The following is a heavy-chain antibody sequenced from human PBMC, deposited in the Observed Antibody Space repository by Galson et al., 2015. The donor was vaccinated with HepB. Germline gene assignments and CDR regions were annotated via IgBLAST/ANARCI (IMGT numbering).Heavy chain of an antibody. CDR3: ARYSGIAAAGIWWFDP. CDR1: GYTFTGYY. CDR2: INPNSGGT. J-gene: IGHJ5*02. D-gene: IGHD6-13*01. V-gene: IGHV1-2*02. Sequence: SVKVSCKASGYTFTGYYMHWVRRAPGQGLEWMGWINPNSGGTNYAQKFQGRVTMTRDTSISTAYMELSRLRSDDTAVYYCARYSGIAAAGIWWFDPWGQGTLVTVSS.